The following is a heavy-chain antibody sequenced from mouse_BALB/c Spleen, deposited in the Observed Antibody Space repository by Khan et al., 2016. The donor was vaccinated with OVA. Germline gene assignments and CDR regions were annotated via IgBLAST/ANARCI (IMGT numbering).Heavy chain of an antibody. V-gene: IGHV3-2*02. CDR2: ISYSGST. CDR1: GYSITSGYG. J-gene: IGHJ2*01. CDR3: ARTARIKY. D-gene: IGHD1-2*01. Sequence: EVKLQESGPGLVKPSQSLSLTCTVTGYSITSGYGWNWFRQFPGNKLEWMGYISYSGSTNYNPSLNSRISITRDTSKNQFFLQLNSVTTEDTATYYCARTARIKYWGQGTTLTVSS.